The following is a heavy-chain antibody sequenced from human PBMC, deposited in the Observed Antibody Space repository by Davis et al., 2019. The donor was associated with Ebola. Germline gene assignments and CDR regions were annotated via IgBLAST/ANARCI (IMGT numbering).Heavy chain of an antibody. J-gene: IGHJ4*02. V-gene: IGHV3-7*03. CDR3: AREENGATIWARFDY. D-gene: IGHD1-1*01. CDR2: IKQDGSDK. Sequence: PGGSLRLSCAASGFTFSTYWMTWFRQAPGKGLEWVANIKQDGSDKFYVDSAKGRFTISRDNAKNSLYLQMNSLRAEDTAVYYCAREENGATIWARFDYWGQGTLVTVSS. CDR1: GFTFSTYW.